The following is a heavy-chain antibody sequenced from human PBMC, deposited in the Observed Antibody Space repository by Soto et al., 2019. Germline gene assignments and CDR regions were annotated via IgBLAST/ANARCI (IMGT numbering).Heavy chain of an antibody. CDR1: GFTFSSYG. CDR3: ARDYDSSGYPRYYFDY. Sequence: PGGSLRLSCAASGFTFSSYGMHWVRQAPGKGLEWVAVIWYDGSNKYYADSVKGRFTISRDNSKNTLYLQMNSLRAEDTAVYCCARDYDSSGYPRYYFDYWGQGTLVTVSS. CDR2: IWYDGSNK. D-gene: IGHD3-22*01. V-gene: IGHV3-33*01. J-gene: IGHJ4*02.